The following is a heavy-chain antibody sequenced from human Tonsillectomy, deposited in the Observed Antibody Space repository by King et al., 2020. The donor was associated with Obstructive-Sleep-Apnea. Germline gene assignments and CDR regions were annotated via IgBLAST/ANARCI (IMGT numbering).Heavy chain of an antibody. D-gene: IGHD1-14*01. CDR1: GFTFSSYA. Sequence: VQLVESGGGVVQPGRSLRLSCAASGFTFSSYAMHWVRQAPGKGLEWGAVISYDGGYKYYADSVKGRFTISSDRSKNMLFLQMDSLRAEDTAAYHCAREAEAFDYWGQGTLVTFSS. V-gene: IGHV3-30*04. CDR3: AREAEAFDY. CDR2: ISYDGGYK. J-gene: IGHJ4*02.